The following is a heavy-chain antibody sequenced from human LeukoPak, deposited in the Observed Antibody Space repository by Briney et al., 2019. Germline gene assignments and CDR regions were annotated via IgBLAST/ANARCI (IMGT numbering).Heavy chain of an antibody. CDR2: ISSTSSYI. Sequence: GGSLRLSCAASGFTFSNYNFYWVRQAPGKGLEWVSSISSTSSYIYYADSVKGRFTISRDNSKNTLYLQMNSLRAEDTAVYYCAREVGEMATMLDYWGQGTLVTVSS. D-gene: IGHD5-24*01. J-gene: IGHJ4*02. CDR3: AREVGEMATMLDY. CDR1: GFTFSNYN. V-gene: IGHV3-21*01.